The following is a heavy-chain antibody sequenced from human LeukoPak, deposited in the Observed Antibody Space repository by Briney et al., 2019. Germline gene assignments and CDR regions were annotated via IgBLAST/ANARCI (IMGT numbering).Heavy chain of an antibody. CDR2: INPNSGGT. Sequence: GASVKVSCKASGYTFTGYYMHWVRQAPGQGLGWMGWINPNSGGTNYAQKFQGRVTMTRDTSISTAYMELSRLRSDDTAVYYCARAFRTSNYYDSSGTEALGYWGQGTLVTVSS. CDR1: GYTFTGYY. V-gene: IGHV1-2*02. D-gene: IGHD3-22*01. J-gene: IGHJ4*02. CDR3: ARAFRTSNYYDSSGTEALGY.